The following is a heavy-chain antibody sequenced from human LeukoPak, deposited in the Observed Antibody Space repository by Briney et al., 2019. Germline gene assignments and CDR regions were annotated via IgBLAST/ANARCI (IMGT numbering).Heavy chain of an antibody. Sequence: SETLSLTCTVSGYSISSGYYWGWIRPPPGKGLEWIGSIYHSGSTYYNPSLKSRVTISVDTSKNQFSLKLSSVTAADTAVYYCARDSPVGSMDVWGKGTTVTVSP. CDR3: ARDSPVGSMDV. V-gene: IGHV4-38-2*02. D-gene: IGHD4-23*01. J-gene: IGHJ6*04. CDR2: IYHSGST. CDR1: GYSISSGYY.